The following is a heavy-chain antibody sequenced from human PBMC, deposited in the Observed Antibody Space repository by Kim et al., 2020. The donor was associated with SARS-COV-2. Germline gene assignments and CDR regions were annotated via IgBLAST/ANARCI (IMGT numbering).Heavy chain of an antibody. CDR3: ARALSHAAVGTATYNWFDP. CDR2: ISAYNGDT. Sequence: ASVKVSCKASGYSFTNYGINWVRQAPGQGLEWMGWISAYNGDTNYAQKLQGRVTMTTDTFKRTAYMEVRSLRSDDTAVYYCARALSHAAVGTATYNWFDPWGQGTLVTVSS. D-gene: IGHD6-13*01. CDR1: GYSFTNYG. J-gene: IGHJ5*02. V-gene: IGHV1-18*04.